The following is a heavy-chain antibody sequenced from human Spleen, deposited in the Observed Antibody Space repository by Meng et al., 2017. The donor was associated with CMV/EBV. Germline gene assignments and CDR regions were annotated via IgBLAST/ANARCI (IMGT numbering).Heavy chain of an antibody. CDR3: ARGYCSGASCYIDD. CDR1: GYTFNNYA. CDR2: VNANSGAK. Sequence: KASGYTFNNYAMNWVRQAPGQGLEWMGWVNANSGAKDYAQKFQGRVTMTRDTSISTAYMELSRLRSDDTAVYYCARGYCSGASCYIDDWGQGTLVTVSS. J-gene: IGHJ4*02. V-gene: IGHV1-2*02. D-gene: IGHD2-2*02.